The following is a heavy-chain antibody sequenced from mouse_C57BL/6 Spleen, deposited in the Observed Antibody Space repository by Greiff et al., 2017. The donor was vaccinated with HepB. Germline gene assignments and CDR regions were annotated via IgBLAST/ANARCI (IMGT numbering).Heavy chain of an antibody. Sequence: EVQVVESGGDLVKPGGSLKLSCAASGFTFSSYGMSWVRQTPDKRLEWVATISSGGSYTYYPDSVKGRFTISRDNAKNTLYLQMSSLKSEDTAMYYCASYDYDEGLYAMDYWGQGTSVTVSS. CDR2: ISSGGSYT. D-gene: IGHD2-4*01. CDR3: ASYDYDEGLYAMDY. CDR1: GFTFSSYG. J-gene: IGHJ4*01. V-gene: IGHV5-6*01.